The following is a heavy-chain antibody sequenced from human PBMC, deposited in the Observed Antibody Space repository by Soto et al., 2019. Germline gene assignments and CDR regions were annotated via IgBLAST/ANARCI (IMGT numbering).Heavy chain of an antibody. CDR2: ISWNSGSI. D-gene: IGHD6-19*01. V-gene: IGHV3-9*01. J-gene: IGHJ4*02. CDR3: AKDIGSSGWYYFDY. Sequence: SLKISCAASGFTFDDYAMHWVRQAPGKGLEWVSGISWNSGSIGYADSVKGRFTISRDNAKNSLYLQMNSLRAEDTALYYCAKDIGSSGWYYFDYWGQGTLVTVSS. CDR1: GFTFDDYA.